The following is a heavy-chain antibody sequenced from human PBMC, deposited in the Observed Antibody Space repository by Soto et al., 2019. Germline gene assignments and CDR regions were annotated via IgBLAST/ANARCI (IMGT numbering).Heavy chain of an antibody. CDR2: MNPNTGNT. Sequence: ASVKVSCKASGYTLTSYDINWVRQATGQGLEWMGWMNPNTGNTGSTQTFQGRVTMTRNTSTTTAYMELSSLTSEDTAVYYCARTYSSSSSYFYYYIDVWGEGTTVTVSS. J-gene: IGHJ6*03. CDR3: ARTYSSSSSYFYYYIDV. V-gene: IGHV1-8*01. D-gene: IGHD6-6*01. CDR1: GYTLTSYD.